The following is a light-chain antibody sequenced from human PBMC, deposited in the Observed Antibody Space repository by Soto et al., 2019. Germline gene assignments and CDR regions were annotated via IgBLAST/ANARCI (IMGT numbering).Light chain of an antibody. CDR3: QQRSNWPPWT. V-gene: IGKV3-11*01. Sequence: IVLTQSPGTLSLYPGERATLSCRASQSVSSYLAWYQQKPGQAPRLLIYDASNRATGIPARFSGSGSGTDFTLTISSLEPEDFAVYYCQQRSNWPPWTFGQGTKVDI. CDR1: QSVSSY. J-gene: IGKJ1*01. CDR2: DAS.